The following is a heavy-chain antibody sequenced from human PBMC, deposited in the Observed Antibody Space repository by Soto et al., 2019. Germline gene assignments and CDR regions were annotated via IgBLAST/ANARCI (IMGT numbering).Heavy chain of an antibody. V-gene: IGHV4-39*01. CDR2: IYYTGST. CDR1: GGSIGSSNYY. D-gene: IGHD3-10*01. J-gene: IGHJ4*02. Sequence: SETLSLTCTVSGGSIGSSNYYWGWIRQPPGKGLEWIASIYYTGSTYYDPSLKSRVTISVDTSKNQLSLKLSSVTAADTAVYYCGRLFYGSGSSYPAAIDYWGQGTLVTVSS. CDR3: GRLFYGSGSSYPAAIDY.